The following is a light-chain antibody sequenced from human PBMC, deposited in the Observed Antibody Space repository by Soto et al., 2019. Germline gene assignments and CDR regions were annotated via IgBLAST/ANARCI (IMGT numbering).Light chain of an antibody. CDR2: GAS. V-gene: IGKV3-15*01. J-gene: IGKJ1*01. CDR1: QSVSSN. Sequence: EIVMTQSQATLSLSPGERATLSCMASQSVSSNLAWYQQKPGQAPRLLIYGASTRATGIPARFSGSGSGTEFTLTISSLQSEDFAVYYCQQYNNWPPGTFGQGTKVDIK. CDR3: QQYNNWPPGT.